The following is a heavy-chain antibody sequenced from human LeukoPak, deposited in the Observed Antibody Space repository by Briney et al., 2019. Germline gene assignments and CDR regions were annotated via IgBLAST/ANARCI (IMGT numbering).Heavy chain of an antibody. V-gene: IGHV3-15*04. D-gene: IGHD1-7*01. CDR2: TVSEIDGGTT. CDR1: GFTFNYAW. J-gene: IGHJ6*02. CDR3: TTDEDWNYARKDV. Sequence: GGSLRLSCAASGFTFNYAWMSWVRQVPGKGLEWVGQTVSEIDGGTTDYAAPMKGRFTISRDDSKSTLYLQMNSLKIEDTAVYYCTTDEDWNYARKDVWGQGATVIVSS.